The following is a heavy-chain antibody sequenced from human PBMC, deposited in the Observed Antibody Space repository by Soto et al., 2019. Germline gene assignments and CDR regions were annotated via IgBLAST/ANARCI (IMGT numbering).Heavy chain of an antibody. J-gene: IGHJ6*03. CDR2: INHSGST. V-gene: IGHV4-34*01. D-gene: IGHD6-19*01. CDR1: GGSFSGYY. Sequence: SETRSLTCAVYGGSFSGYYWSWIRQPPGKGLEWIGEINHSGSTNYNPSLKSRVTISVDTSKNQFSLKLSSVTAADTAVYYCARGGSSGWYGGRYYYYMDVWGKGTTVTV. CDR3: ARGGSSGWYGGRYYYYMDV.